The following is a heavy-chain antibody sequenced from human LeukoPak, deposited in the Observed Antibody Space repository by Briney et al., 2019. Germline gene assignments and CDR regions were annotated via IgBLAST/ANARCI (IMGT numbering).Heavy chain of an antibody. J-gene: IGHJ4*02. D-gene: IGHD1-26*01. CDR2: IIPILGIA. CDR3: ASPKAVGAIFDY. Sequence: PVKVSCKASGGTFSSYTISWVRQAPGQGLEWMGRIIPILGIANYAQKFQGRVTITADKSTSTPYMELSSLRSEDTAVYYCASPKAVGAIFDYWGQGTLVTVSS. V-gene: IGHV1-69*02. CDR1: GGTFSSYT.